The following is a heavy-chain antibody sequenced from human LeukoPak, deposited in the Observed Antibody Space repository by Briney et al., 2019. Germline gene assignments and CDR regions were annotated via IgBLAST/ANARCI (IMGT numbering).Heavy chain of an antibody. CDR3: ARYIWGSYRDFDY. CDR1: GFTFDDYA. V-gene: IGHV3-9*01. CDR2: ISWNSGSI. Sequence: GGSLRLSCAASGFTFDDYAMHWVRQAPGKGLEWVSGISWNSGSIGYADSVKGRFTISRDNAKNSLYLQMNSLRAEDTAVYYCARYIWGSYRDFDYWGQGTLVTVSS. J-gene: IGHJ4*02. D-gene: IGHD3-16*02.